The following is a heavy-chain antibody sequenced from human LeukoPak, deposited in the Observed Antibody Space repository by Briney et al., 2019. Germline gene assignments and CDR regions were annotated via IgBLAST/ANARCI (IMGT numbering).Heavy chain of an antibody. CDR1: GFTFSDYY. Sequence: QTGGSLRLSCAASGFTFSDYYMSWVRQAPGKGLEWVANIKQDGSEKFYVDSVKGRFTISRDNAKNSLYLQMNSLRAEDTAVYYCAELGITMIGGVWGKGTTVTISS. V-gene: IGHV3-7*01. CDR2: IKQDGSEK. CDR3: AELGITMIGGV. D-gene: IGHD3-10*02. J-gene: IGHJ6*04.